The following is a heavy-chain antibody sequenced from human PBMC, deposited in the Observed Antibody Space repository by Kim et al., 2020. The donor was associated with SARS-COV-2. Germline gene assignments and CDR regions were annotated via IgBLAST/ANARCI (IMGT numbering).Heavy chain of an antibody. J-gene: IGHJ4*02. Sequence: ASVKVSCKASGYTFTSYYMHWVRQAPGQGLEWMGIINPSGGSTSYAQKFQGRVTMTRDTSTSTVYMELSSLRSEDTAVYYCARELRADGRAYGSGSYYADDYWGQGTLVTVSS. D-gene: IGHD3-10*01. CDR3: ARELRADGRAYGSGSYYADDY. CDR1: GYTFTSYY. V-gene: IGHV1-46*01. CDR2: INPSGGST.